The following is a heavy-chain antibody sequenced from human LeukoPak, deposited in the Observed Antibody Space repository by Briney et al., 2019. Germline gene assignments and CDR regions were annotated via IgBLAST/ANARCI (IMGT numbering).Heavy chain of an antibody. D-gene: IGHD3-10*01. CDR1: GFIFSYYS. CDR3: ARSEFEAFDM. V-gene: IGHV3-21*01. J-gene: IGHJ3*02. Sequence: GGSLRLSCAASGFIFSYYSMNWVRQAPGKGLEWVSSINSNSNYMSYADSVKGRFTISRDNAKNSLYLQMTSLRAEDTAVYYCARSEFEAFDMWGQGTMGTVSS. CDR2: INSNSNYM.